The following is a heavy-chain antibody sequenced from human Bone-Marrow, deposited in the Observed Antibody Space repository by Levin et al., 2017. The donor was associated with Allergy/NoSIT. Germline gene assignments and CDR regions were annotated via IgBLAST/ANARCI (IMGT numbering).Heavy chain of an antibody. CDR1: GFTFSSYS. Sequence: GESLKISCAASGFTFSSYSMNWVRQAPGKGLEWVSSISSSSSYIYYADSVKGRFTISRDNAKNSLYLQMNSLRAEDTAVYYCARDQQQLPRYDAFDIWGQGTMVTVSS. CDR3: ARDQQQLPRYDAFDI. J-gene: IGHJ3*02. V-gene: IGHV3-21*01. D-gene: IGHD6-13*01. CDR2: ISSSSSYI.